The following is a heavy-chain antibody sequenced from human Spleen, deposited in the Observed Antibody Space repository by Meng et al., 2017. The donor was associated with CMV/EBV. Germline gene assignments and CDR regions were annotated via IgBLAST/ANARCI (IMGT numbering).Heavy chain of an antibody. CDR2: INPNSGGT. Sequence: ASVKVSCKASGYTFTGYYMHWVRQAPGQGLEWMGWINPNSGGTNYAQKFQGRVTMTRDTSISTAYMELSRLRSDDTAVYYCARSRRITIFGVVNFRYYGMDVWGQGTTVTVSS. CDR1: GYTFTGYY. V-gene: IGHV1-2*02. J-gene: IGHJ6*02. D-gene: IGHD3-3*01. CDR3: ARSRRITIFGVVNFRYYGMDV.